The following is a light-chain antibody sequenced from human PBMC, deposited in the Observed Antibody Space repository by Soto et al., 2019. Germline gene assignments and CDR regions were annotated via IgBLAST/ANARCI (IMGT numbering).Light chain of an antibody. Sequence: EVVLTQSPATLSVSPGEEATLSCRASQNVGNKVAWYQQKPGQVPSLLIYGASTRATDIPARFSGSGSGTEFTLTISSLQSEDFAVYYRQQYDNWPPWTFGQGTKVEIK. CDR2: GAS. CDR3: QQYDNWPPWT. V-gene: IGKV3-15*01. CDR1: QNVGNK. J-gene: IGKJ1*01.